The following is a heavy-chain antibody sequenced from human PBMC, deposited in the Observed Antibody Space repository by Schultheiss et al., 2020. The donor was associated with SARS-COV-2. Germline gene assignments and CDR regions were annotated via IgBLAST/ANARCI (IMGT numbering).Heavy chain of an antibody. CDR1: GGSISSGGYY. CDR2: IYYSGST. CDR3: ARGDSSGYYLESSYWYFDL. Sequence: SETLSLTCTVSGGSISSGGYYWSWIRQHPGKGLEWIGYIYYSGSTYYNPSLKSRVTISVDTSKNQFSLRLSSMTAADTAVYYCARGDSSGYYLESSYWYFDLWGRGTLVTVSS. J-gene: IGHJ2*01. V-gene: IGHV4-31*03. D-gene: IGHD3-22*01.